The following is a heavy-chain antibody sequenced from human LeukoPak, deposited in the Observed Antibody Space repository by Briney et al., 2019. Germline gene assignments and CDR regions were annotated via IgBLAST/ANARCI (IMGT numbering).Heavy chain of an antibody. CDR1: GFTFSSYA. J-gene: IGHJ4*02. CDR2: ISYDGSNK. D-gene: IGHD3-10*01. CDR3: AKTYYYLSGSLPEDY. Sequence: GRSLRLSCAASGFTFSSYAMHWVRQAPGKGLEWVAVISYDGSNKYYADSVKGRFTISRDNSKNTLYVQMNSLRVEDTALYFCAKTYYYLSGSLPEDYWGQGALVTVSS. V-gene: IGHV3-30-3*01.